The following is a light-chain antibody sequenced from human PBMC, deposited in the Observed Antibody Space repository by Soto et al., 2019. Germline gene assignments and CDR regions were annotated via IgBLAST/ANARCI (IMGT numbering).Light chain of an antibody. V-gene: IGKV3-11*01. Sequence: EIVLTQSPATLSLSPGERATLSCRASQSVSNYLAWYQEKPGQAPRLLIYDAFNRATGIPAGFSGSGSGTDFTLTISSLQSEDSAVYFCQQYNDWPPITFGGGTKVDIK. CDR2: DAF. J-gene: IGKJ4*01. CDR3: QQYNDWPPIT. CDR1: QSVSNY.